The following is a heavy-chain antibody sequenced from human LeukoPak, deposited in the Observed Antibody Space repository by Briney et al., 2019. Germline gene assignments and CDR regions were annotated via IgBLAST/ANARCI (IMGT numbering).Heavy chain of an antibody. CDR1: GGSISSYY. Sequence: PSETLSLTCTVSGGSISSYYWSWIRQPPGKGLEWIGYIYYSGSTNYNPSLKSRVTISVDTSKNQFSLKLSSVTAADTAVYYCASDHREQQLVEDPPYAFDIWGQGTMVTVSS. V-gene: IGHV4-59*01. CDR3: ASDHREQQLVEDPPYAFDI. CDR2: IYYSGST. J-gene: IGHJ3*02. D-gene: IGHD6-13*01.